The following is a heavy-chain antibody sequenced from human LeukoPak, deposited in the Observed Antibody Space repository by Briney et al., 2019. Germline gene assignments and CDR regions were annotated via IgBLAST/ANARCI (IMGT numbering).Heavy chain of an antibody. D-gene: IGHD3-22*01. Sequence: GGSLRLSCAASGFTFSSYEMNWVRQAPGKGLEWVSSISSSSSYIHYADSVKGRFTISRDNAKNSLYLQMNSLRAEDTAVYYCARGNDSSGFYYFDYWGQGTLVTVSS. CDR3: ARGNDSSGFYYFDY. V-gene: IGHV3-21*01. J-gene: IGHJ4*02. CDR1: GFTFSSYE. CDR2: ISSSSSYI.